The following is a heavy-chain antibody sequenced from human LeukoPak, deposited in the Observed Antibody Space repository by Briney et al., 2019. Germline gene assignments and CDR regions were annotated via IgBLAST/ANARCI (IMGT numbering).Heavy chain of an antibody. CDR1: GFTFSNYG. Sequence: GGSLRLSCGASGFTFSNYGMHWVRQAPGKGLEWVAVISYDGSNKYYADSVKGRFTISRDNSKNTLYLQMNSLRAEDTAVYYCARVGYDFWSGYPTYYFDYWGQGTLVTVSS. V-gene: IGHV3-30*19. CDR2: ISYDGSNK. D-gene: IGHD3-3*01. CDR3: ARVGYDFWSGYPTYYFDY. J-gene: IGHJ4*02.